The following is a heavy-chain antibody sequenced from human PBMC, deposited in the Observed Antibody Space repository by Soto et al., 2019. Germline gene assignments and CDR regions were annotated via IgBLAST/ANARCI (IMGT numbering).Heavy chain of an antibody. CDR2: IYPGDSDT. V-gene: IGHV5-51*01. Sequence: GESLKISCKGSGYSFTSYWIGWVRQMPGKGLEWMGIIYPGDSDTRYSPSFQGRVTISADKSISAAYLQWSSLKASDTAMYYCARLLEVRGVISRHYYYYMDVWGKGTTVTVSS. D-gene: IGHD3-10*01. J-gene: IGHJ6*03. CDR3: ARLLEVRGVISRHYYYYMDV. CDR1: GYSFTSYW.